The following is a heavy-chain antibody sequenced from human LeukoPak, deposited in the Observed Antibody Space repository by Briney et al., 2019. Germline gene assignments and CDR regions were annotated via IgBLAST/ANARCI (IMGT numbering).Heavy chain of an antibody. D-gene: IGHD1-14*01. CDR1: GGSISSYY. J-gene: IGHJ4*02. CDR3: ARDSGDDY. Sequence: PSETLSLTCTVSGGSISSYYWSWIRQPPGKGLEWIGYIYYSGSTNYNPSLKSRVTISVDTSKNQFSLKLSSVTAADTAVYYCARDSGDDYWGQGTLVTVSS. CDR2: IYYSGST. V-gene: IGHV4-59*12.